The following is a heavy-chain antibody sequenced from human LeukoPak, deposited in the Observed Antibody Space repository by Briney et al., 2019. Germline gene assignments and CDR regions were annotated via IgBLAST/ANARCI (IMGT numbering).Heavy chain of an antibody. CDR2: INHSGST. CDR1: GGSFSGYY. CDR3: ARGILRYFDWLLRDYYYGMDV. J-gene: IGHJ6*02. Sequence: SETLSLTCAVYGGSFSGYYWSWIRQPPGKGLEWIGEINHSGSTNYNPSLKSRVTISVDTSKNQFSLKLSSVTAADTAVYYCARGILRYFDWLLRDYYYGMDVWGQGTTVTVSS. V-gene: IGHV4-34*01. D-gene: IGHD3-9*01.